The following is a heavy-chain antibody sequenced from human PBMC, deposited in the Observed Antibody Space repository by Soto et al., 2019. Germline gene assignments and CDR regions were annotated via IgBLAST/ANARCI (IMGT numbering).Heavy chain of an antibody. J-gene: IGHJ6*02. CDR3: AREEGQRMDV. Sequence: QVQLVQSGAEVKKPGSSVKVSCKASGDTSSSYTINWVRQAPGQGLEWMGGIIPIFTTTNYAQKFQGRVTITADESTSTAYMELSSLRSEDTAVYYCAREEGQRMDVWGQGTTVTVSS. CDR2: IIPIFTTT. V-gene: IGHV1-69*01. CDR1: GDTSSSYT.